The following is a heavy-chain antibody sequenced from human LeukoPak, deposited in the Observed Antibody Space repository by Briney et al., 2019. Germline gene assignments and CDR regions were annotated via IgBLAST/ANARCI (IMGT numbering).Heavy chain of an antibody. D-gene: IGHD6-19*01. CDR3: ARDLGKSGWSYWYFDL. CDR1: GFIVSDSY. Sequence: GGSLRLSCAASGFIVSDSYMSWVRQAPGRGLEWVSVIYTGGITKYADSVKGRFTISRDNAQSSLYLQMNSLRAEDTAVYYCARDLGKSGWSYWYFDLWGRGTLVTVSS. CDR2: IYTGGIT. J-gene: IGHJ2*01. V-gene: IGHV3-66*01.